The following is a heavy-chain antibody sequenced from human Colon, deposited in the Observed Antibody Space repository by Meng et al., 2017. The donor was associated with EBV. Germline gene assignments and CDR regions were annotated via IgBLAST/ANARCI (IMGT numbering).Heavy chain of an antibody. D-gene: IGHD1/OR15-1a*01. CDR1: GASVSSTGAA. Sequence: QVPLQQSGPGLGTPSTTLSRPCAISGASVSSTGAAWNWVRQSPSRGFEWLGRTYYRYKWHNDYAVSVKGRIAINPDTSKNQFFLQLNSVTPEDTAVYYCARDYGTSRPFEYWGQGILVTVSS. CDR2: TYYRYKWHN. V-gene: IGHV6-1*01. J-gene: IGHJ4*02. CDR3: ARDYGTSRPFEY.